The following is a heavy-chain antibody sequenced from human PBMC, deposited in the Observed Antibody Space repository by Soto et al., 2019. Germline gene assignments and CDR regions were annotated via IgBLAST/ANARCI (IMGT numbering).Heavy chain of an antibody. Sequence: SETLSLTCTVSGGSISSSSYYWSWIRQPPGKGLEWIGSIYYSGSTYYNPSLKSRVTISVDTSKNQFSLKLSSVTAADTAVYYCARRVLDCSGGSCYETYFDYWGQGTLVTVS. CDR3: ARRVLDCSGGSCYETYFDY. CDR1: GGSISSSSYY. D-gene: IGHD2-15*01. CDR2: IYYSGST. V-gene: IGHV4-39*01. J-gene: IGHJ4*02.